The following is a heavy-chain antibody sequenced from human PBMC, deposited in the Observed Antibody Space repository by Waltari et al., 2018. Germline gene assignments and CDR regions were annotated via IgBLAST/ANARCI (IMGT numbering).Heavy chain of an antibody. CDR1: GFDFSNSD. CDR2: ISGRTGVK. J-gene: IGHJ4*02. CDR3: TGGHHDY. V-gene: IGHV3-48*01. Sequence: EVQLVESGGGLVQPGGSLRLSCAASGFDFSNSDMNWVRQAPGKGLEWISYISGRTGVKYHADSVKGRLTISRDIAKNSVQLQMNSLRAEDTALYYCTGGHHDYWGQGTLVTVSS.